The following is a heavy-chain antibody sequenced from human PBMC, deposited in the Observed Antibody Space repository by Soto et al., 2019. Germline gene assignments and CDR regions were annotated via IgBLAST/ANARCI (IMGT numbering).Heavy chain of an antibody. J-gene: IGHJ5*02. D-gene: IGHD3-3*01. CDR3: VRGNDTYDFWHKWSLEP. CDR2: IYQTGTI. V-gene: IGHV4-4*02. CDR1: VDSIKNNW. Sequence: PSETLSLTCAVSVDSIKNNWWSCVRHAPGKGLEWIGEIYQTGTINYNPSLRSRVTISVDKSKNQLSLKVDSVTAADTAVYYCVRGNDTYDFWHKWSLEPWGQGTLVIVSS.